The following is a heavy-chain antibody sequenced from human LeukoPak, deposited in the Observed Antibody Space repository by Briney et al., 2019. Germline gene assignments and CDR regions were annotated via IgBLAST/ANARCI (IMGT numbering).Heavy chain of an antibody. CDR2: INWNGGST. D-gene: IGHD6-19*01. J-gene: IGHJ3*02. V-gene: IGHV3-20*03. Sequence: GGSLRLSSAASGFTFDDYGMSWVRQAPGKGLEWVSGINWNGGSTGYADSVKGRFTISRDNAKNSLYLQMNSLRAEDTALYYCARAEQWLAPSNDAFDIWGQGTMVTVSS. CDR3: ARAEQWLAPSNDAFDI. CDR1: GFTFDDYG.